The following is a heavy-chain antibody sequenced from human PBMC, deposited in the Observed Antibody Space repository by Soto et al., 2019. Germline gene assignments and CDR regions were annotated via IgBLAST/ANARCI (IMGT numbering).Heavy chain of an antibody. CDR1: GFTFSSYE. CDR2: ISSSVSTI. CDR3: ARTNAADYDDAFDI. J-gene: IGHJ3*02. Sequence: XVCLSLSCAACGFTFSSYEMNWVRQAPGKGLEWVSYISSSVSTIYYADSVKGRFTISRDNAKNSLYLQMNSLRAEDTAVYYCARTNAADYDDAFDIWGQGTMVTVSS. V-gene: IGHV3-48*03. D-gene: IGHD4-17*01.